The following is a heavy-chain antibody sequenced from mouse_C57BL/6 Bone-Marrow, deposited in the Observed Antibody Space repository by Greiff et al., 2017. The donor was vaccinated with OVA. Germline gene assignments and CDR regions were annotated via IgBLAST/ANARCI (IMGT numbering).Heavy chain of an antibody. CDR1: GFTFSSYG. V-gene: IGHV5-6*01. CDR3: ARRPYGSSLYAMDY. CDR2: ISSGGSYT. J-gene: IGHJ4*01. D-gene: IGHD1-1*01. Sequence: EVQLKESGGDLVKPGGSLKLSCAASGFTFSSYGMSWVRQTPDKRLEWVATISSGGSYTYYPDSVKGRFTISRDNAKNTLYLQMSSLKSKDTAMYYCARRPYGSSLYAMDYWGQGTSVTVSS.